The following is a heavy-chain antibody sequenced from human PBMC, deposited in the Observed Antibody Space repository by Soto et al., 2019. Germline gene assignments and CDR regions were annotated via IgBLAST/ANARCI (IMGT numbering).Heavy chain of an antibody. CDR2: ISSSSSTI. CDR1: GFPFSSYS. CDR3: ARGKYLG. J-gene: IGHJ4*02. V-gene: IGHV3-48*01. Sequence: GGSLRLSCAASGFPFSSYSMNWVRQAPGKGLEGVSYISSSSSTIYYADYVKGRFTISRDNAKNSLYLQMNSLRAEDTSVDYCARGKYLGWGQGTLVTVSS.